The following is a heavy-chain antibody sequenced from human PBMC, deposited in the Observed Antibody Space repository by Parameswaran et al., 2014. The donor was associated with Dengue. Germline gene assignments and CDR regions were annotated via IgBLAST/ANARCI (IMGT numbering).Heavy chain of an antibody. V-gene: IGHV4-59*01. CDR3: AREDIVVVPAAYKLRFFYGMDV. J-gene: IGHJ6*02. Sequence: VRQAPGKGLEWIGYIYYSGSTNYNPSLKSRVTISVDTSKNQFSLKLSSVTAADTAVYYCAREDIVVVPAAYKLRFFYGMDVWGQGTTVTVSS. D-gene: IGHD2-2*01. CDR2: IYYSGST.